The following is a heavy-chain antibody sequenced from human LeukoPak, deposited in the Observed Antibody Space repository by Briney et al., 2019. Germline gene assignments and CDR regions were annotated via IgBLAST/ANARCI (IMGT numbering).Heavy chain of an antibody. CDR2: TYNGNT. Sequence: ASVKVSCKASGYTFTSYGISWVRQAPEQGLEWMGWTYNGNTKYAQKLQGRVTMTTDTSTNTAYMDLRSLRSDDTAVYYCARERNMGGQQLADYWGLGTLVTVSS. D-gene: IGHD6-13*01. J-gene: IGHJ4*02. CDR1: GYTFTSYG. V-gene: IGHV1-18*01. CDR3: ARERNMGGQQLADY.